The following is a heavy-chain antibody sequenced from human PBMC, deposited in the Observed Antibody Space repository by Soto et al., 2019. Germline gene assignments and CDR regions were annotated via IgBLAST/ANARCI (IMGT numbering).Heavy chain of an antibody. CDR1: GGTISSSSYY. CDR2: IYYSGST. CDR3: ARLPNYGDYFDY. Sequence: QLQLQESGPGLVKASETLSLTCSASGGTISSSSYYWGWVRQPPGKGLEWIGTIYYSGSTYYNPSPQRRVTISVDTSKNQFSLRLSSVTAADTAVYYCARLPNYGDYFDYWGQGTLVTVSS. D-gene: IGHD4-17*01. J-gene: IGHJ4*02. V-gene: IGHV4-39*01.